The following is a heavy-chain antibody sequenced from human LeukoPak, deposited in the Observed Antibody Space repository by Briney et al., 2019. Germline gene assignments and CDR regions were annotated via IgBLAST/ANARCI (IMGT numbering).Heavy chain of an antibody. CDR3: ARAEYYADTPGYPFHY. CDR1: GYSFTNYW. CDR2: IYPSDSDT. V-gene: IGHV5-51*01. D-gene: IGHD3-3*01. J-gene: IGHJ4*02. Sequence: GESLKISCKTSGYSFTNYWIGWVRQMPGIGLELMGIIYPSDSDTRYSPSFQGQVTISVDKSITTAYLQWNSLKASDTAMYYCARAEYYADTPGYPFHYWGQGTLVTVSS.